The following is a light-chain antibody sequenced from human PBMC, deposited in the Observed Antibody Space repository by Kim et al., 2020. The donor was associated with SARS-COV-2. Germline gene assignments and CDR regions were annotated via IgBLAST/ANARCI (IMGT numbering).Light chain of an antibody. CDR1: QTVRSSY. Sequence: EIVLTQSPGTLSLSPGERATLSCRASQTVRSSYSAWYQQKPGQPPRLLIYGASIRATGIPDMFSGSGSGTDFPLTISKLEPEDFAVFYCQQFDSSPYTFGRGTKLEI. CDR2: GAS. CDR3: QQFDSSPYT. V-gene: IGKV3-20*01. J-gene: IGKJ2*01.